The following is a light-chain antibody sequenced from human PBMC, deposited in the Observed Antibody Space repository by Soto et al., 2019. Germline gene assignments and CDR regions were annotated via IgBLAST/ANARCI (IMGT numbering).Light chain of an antibody. Sequence: DILMTQSPSTLSASIGDRVTLTCRASPSLNNWVAWYQQKPGKVPKLLIYKASTLESGVPSRFSGSGSGTEFTLTISSLQPDDFATYYCQQSFAFGGGTKVEIK. CDR3: QQSFA. CDR1: PSLNNW. CDR2: KAS. V-gene: IGKV1-5*03. J-gene: IGKJ4*01.